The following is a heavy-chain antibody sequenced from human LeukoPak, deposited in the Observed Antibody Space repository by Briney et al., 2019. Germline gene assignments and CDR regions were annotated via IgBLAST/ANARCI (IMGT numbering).Heavy chain of an antibody. D-gene: IGHD2-2*01. V-gene: IGHV4-4*08. CDR2: LHRSASA. Sequence: SETLSLTCSVSGASISGFYWSWLRQAPGKGLEWIGFLHRSASATYYNPSLKSRVTISVDTSKNQFSLKLSSVTAADTAVYYCARRLGYCSSTSCRSFDYWGQGTLVTVSS. J-gene: IGHJ4*02. CDR1: GASISGFY. CDR3: ARRLGYCSSTSCRSFDY.